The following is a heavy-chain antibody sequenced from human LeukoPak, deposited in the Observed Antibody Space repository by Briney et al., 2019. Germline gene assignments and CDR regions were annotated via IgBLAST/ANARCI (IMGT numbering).Heavy chain of an antibody. Sequence: SETLSLTCTVSGGSISSGDYYWSWIRQPPGKGLEWIGYIYYSGSTYYNPSLKSRVTISVDTSKNQFSLKLSSVTAADTAVYYCARGGKEMAKWFDPWGQGTLVTVSS. D-gene: IGHD5-24*01. CDR2: IYYSGST. J-gene: IGHJ5*02. V-gene: IGHV4-30-4*01. CDR1: GGSISSGDYY. CDR3: ARGGKEMAKWFDP.